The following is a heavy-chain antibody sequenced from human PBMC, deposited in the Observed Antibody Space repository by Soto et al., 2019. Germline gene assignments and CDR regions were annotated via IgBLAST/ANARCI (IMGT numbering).Heavy chain of an antibody. CDR2: INSDGSST. CDR3: ARTPPYSSSQQLDY. J-gene: IGHJ4*02. D-gene: IGHD6-13*01. V-gene: IGHV3-74*01. CDR1: GFTFNSYW. Sequence: GGSLRLSCAASGFTFNSYWMHWVRQAPGKGLVWVSRINSDGSSTSYADSVKGRFTISRDNAKNTLYLQMNSLRAEDTAVYYCARTPPYSSSQQLDYWGQGTLVTVSS.